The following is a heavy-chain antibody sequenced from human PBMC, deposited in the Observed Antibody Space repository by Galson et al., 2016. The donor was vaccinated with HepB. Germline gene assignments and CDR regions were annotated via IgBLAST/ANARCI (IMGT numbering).Heavy chain of an antibody. CDR2: IYPGHSET. CDR3: ARSLNYSNYVN. CDR1: GYTFTNHW. Sequence: QSGAEVKQPGESLKISCKTSGYTFTNHWIGWVRQMSGKGLEWMGIIYPGHSETRYSPSFEGQVTISADKSVGTAFLQWSSLKASDTAIYFCARSLNYSNYVNWGQGTPVTVSS. V-gene: IGHV5-51*01. D-gene: IGHD4-11*01. J-gene: IGHJ4*02.